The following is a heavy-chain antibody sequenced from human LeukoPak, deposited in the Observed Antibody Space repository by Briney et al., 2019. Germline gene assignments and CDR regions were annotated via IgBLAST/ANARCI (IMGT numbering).Heavy chain of an antibody. Sequence: GASVKVSCKTSGYTFTGCYLHWVRQAPGQRLEWVGWINPNSGGTKYAQKFRGRVSMTRDTSISTAYMALSRLGSDDTDVYYCARIPQAQWPKYYLDYWAQGTLVTVSS. V-gene: IGHV1-2*02. J-gene: IGHJ4*02. CDR3: ARIPQAQWPKYYLDY. CDR1: GYTFTGCY. CDR2: INPNSGGT. D-gene: IGHD6-19*01.